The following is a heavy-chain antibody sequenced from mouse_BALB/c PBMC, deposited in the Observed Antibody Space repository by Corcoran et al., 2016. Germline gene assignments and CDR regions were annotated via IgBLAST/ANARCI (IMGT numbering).Heavy chain of an antibody. J-gene: IGHJ4*01. CDR2: INPYNDGT. V-gene: IGHV1S136*01. D-gene: IGHD2-2*01. CDR1: GYTFTSYV. CDR3: ASYAYGYADDYAMDY. Sequence: EVQLQQSGPELVKPGASVKMSCKASGYTFTSYVMNWVKQKPGQGLEWIGYINPYNDGTKYNEKFKGKAKLTSDKSSSTAYMELSSLTSEDSSVDYVASYAYGYADDYAMDYWGQGTSVTVSS.